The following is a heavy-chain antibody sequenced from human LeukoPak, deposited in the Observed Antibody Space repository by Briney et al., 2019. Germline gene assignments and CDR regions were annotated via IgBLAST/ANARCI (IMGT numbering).Heavy chain of an antibody. D-gene: IGHD1-26*01. CDR3: VRLGGNDSDY. Sequence: GGPLRLSCSASGFTFSDYSMHWVRQAPGKGLEYVSAIRSNGGGTNYADSVKGRFTISRDNSKNTLYFQMSSLRVEDTAVYYCVRLGGNDSDYWGQGTLVTVSS. CDR2: IRSNGGGT. V-gene: IGHV3-64D*06. CDR1: GFTFSDYS. J-gene: IGHJ4*02.